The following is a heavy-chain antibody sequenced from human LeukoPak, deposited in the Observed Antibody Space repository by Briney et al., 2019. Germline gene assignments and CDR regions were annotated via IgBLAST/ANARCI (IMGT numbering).Heavy chain of an antibody. CDR1: GGSISTYY. D-gene: IGHD4-11*01. CDR3: ARRQSHDYISLGAFDT. J-gene: IGHJ3*02. CDR2: IDCSGST. V-gene: IGHV4-59*12. Sequence: SETLSLTCTVSGGSISTYYRSWVRQSPGKGLERIGHIDCSGSTNYNPSLESRVAMSVDTSKKQFSLKLSSVTAADTAVYYCARRQSHDYISLGAFDTWGQGTMVTVSS.